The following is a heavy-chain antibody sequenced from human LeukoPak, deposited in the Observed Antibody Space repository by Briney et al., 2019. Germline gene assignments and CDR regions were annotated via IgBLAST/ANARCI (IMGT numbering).Heavy chain of an antibody. D-gene: IGHD2-8*01. CDR1: GFTFSTYS. J-gene: IGHJ4*02. V-gene: IGHV3-43*02. CDR2: ISGDGGST. CDR3: AKDVKDIVLMVYAIGLDY. Sequence: GGSLRLSCAASGFTFSTYSMNWVRQAPGKGLEWVSLISGDGGSTYYADSVKGRFTISRDNSKNSLYLQMNSLRTEDTALYYCAKDVKDIVLMVYAIGLDYWGQGTLVTVSS.